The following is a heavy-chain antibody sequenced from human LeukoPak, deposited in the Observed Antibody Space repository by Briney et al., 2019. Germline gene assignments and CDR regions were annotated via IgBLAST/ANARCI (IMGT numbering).Heavy chain of an antibody. Sequence: ASVKVSCKASGYTFTDYYIHWLRQAPGQGLEWMGWINSNSGGTQYAQKFQGRVTVTRDRSITTAYMELTRMTSDDTAVYYCAREIPSTIDGYDVWGQGTVVTVS. V-gene: IGHV1-2*02. CDR1: GYTFTDYY. D-gene: IGHD1-14*01. CDR2: INSNSGGT. CDR3: AREIPSTIDGYDV. J-gene: IGHJ3*01.